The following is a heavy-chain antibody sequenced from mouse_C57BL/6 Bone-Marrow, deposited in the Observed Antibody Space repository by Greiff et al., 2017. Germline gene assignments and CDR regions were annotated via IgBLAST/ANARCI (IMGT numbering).Heavy chain of an antibody. D-gene: IGHD1-1*01. CDR2: IYPGSGNT. CDR1: GYTFTDYY. Sequence: VNVVESGAELVRPGASVKLSCKASGYTFTDYYINWVKQRPGQGLEWIARIYPGSGNTYYNEKFKGKATLTAEKSSSTAYMQLSSLTSEDSAVYFCASPDYYGTFAYWGQGTLVTVSA. CDR3: ASPDYYGTFAY. J-gene: IGHJ3*01. V-gene: IGHV1-76*01.